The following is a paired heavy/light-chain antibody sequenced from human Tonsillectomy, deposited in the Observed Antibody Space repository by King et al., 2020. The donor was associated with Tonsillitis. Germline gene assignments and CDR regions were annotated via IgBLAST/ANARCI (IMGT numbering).Heavy chain of an antibody. V-gene: IGHV3-20*01. CDR2: VNWNGGST. D-gene: IGHD6-13*01. Sequence: EVQLVESGGSLVRPGGSLRLSCAASGFTFDDYGMSWVRQVPGKGLEWVSSVNWNGGSTRHADSVKGRFTISRDNAKNSVYLQMNSLRAEDTAFYHCTRDRGIAATGVFDFWGQGTLVTVSA. CDR3: TRDRGIAATGVFDF. CDR1: GFTFDDYG. J-gene: IGHJ4*02.
Light chain of an antibody. V-gene: IGKV1-39*01. Sequence: DIQMTQSPSSLSASVGDTVTITCRASQTIASFLNWYLQKPGKAPKLLIYAASTLQSGVPSRFSGSRFGTDFTLTISSLQPEDFATYFCQQSYSIPRTFGGGTKVEIK. CDR2: AAS. J-gene: IGKJ4*01. CDR3: QQSYSIPRT. CDR1: QTIASF.